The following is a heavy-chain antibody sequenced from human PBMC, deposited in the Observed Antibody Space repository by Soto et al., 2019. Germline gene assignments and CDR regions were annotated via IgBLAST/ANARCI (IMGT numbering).Heavy chain of an antibody. CDR3: ASGYCGGCNWFAP. CDR2: LNHGGTT. CDR1: GGSFSGYY. Sequence: SETLSLTCAVYGGSFSGYYWTWVRQPPGKGLEWIGEINHSGTTNWWIGGLNHGGTTNYNPSLQSRVTITIVTSKNHFPLKLSFVTAADTAVYYCASGYCGGCNWFAPWGQGTLVTVPS. V-gene: IGHV4-34*01. J-gene: IGHJ5*02. D-gene: IGHD2-21*01.